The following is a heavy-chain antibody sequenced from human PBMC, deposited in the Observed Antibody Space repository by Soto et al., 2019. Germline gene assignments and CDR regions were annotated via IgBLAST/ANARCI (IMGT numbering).Heavy chain of an antibody. Sequence: QVQLQQWGAGLLKPSETLSLTCAGYGGSFSGYYWIWIRQPPGKGLEWLGEINHSGRTNYNPSLKSLVTVSVDTSKNEFSLQLSSVTAADTAVYYCARSLTPGIAAAGTDYWGQGTLVAFSS. D-gene: IGHD6-13*01. V-gene: IGHV4-34*01. CDR2: INHSGRT. J-gene: IGHJ4*02. CDR3: ARSLTPGIAAAGTDY. CDR1: GGSFSGYY.